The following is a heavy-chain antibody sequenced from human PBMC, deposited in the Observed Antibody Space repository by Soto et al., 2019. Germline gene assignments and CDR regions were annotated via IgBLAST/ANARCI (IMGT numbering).Heavy chain of an antibody. CDR2: IYSSGST. Sequence: SETMSLTCTVSVGSLRGYYWSWIRQPAGKGLEWLGRIYSSGSTNYNPSLTSRVSMSVDTSKNQFSLKLTSVTAADTAMYYCARVSLAPDYCGQGNLV. J-gene: IGHJ4*02. V-gene: IGHV4-4*07. CDR3: ARVSLAPDY. CDR1: VGSLRGYY.